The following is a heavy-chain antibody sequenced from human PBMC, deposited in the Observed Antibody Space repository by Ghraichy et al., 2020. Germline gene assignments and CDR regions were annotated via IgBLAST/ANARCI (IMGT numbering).Heavy chain of an antibody. J-gene: IGHJ4*02. CDR2: IYSVGSA. V-gene: IGHV3-53*01. CDR3: ARDLCSGWGC. CDR1: GFTVSNNY. Sequence: GSLRLSCAASGFTVSNNYMSWVRQAPGKGLEWLSVIYSVGSAYYADSVRGRFTISRDDSTNTMYLQMDSLRAEATAVYYCARDLCSGWGCWGQGTLVTVSS. D-gene: IGHD6-19*01.